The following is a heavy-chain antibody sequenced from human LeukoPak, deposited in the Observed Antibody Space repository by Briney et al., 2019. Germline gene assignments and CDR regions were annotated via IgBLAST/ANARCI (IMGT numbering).Heavy chain of an antibody. CDR3: AGGRGYIYGYDY. Sequence: QPGGSLRLSCEASGFTVSSNYMSWVRQAPGKGLEWVSLIYSGGSTYYADSVKGRFTISNDNSKNTLYLQMNSLRAEDTAVYYCAGGRGYIYGYDYWGQGTLVTVSS. D-gene: IGHD5-18*01. CDR1: GFTVSSNY. J-gene: IGHJ4*02. CDR2: IYSGGST. V-gene: IGHV3-66*01.